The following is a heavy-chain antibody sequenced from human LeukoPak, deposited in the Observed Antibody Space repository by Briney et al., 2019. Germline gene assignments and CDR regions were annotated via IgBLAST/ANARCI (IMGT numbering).Heavy chain of an antibody. J-gene: IGHJ4*02. Sequence: SETLSLTCTVSGGSFTNYYWSWIRRPPGKGLEWIGYFHYSGAAYYIPSLRSRVTISVDTSKNQFSLKVSSVTAADTAVYYCARSSATYHEGFDYWGQGTLVTVSS. D-gene: IGHD1-14*01. CDR3: ARSSATYHEGFDY. CDR1: GGSFTNYY. CDR2: FHYSGAA. V-gene: IGHV4-59*08.